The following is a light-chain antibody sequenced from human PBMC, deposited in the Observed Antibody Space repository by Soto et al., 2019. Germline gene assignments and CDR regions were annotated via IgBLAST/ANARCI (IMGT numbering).Light chain of an antibody. J-gene: IGKJ4*01. Sequence: EIVLTQSPATRSLSPGERATLSCEASQTISSSQLAWYQQKPDLAPRLLIYDVSSRATGIPDRFSGSGSGTDFTLTISRVTPEDFAVYYCHQYTASPLTFGGGTKVEIK. V-gene: IGKV3D-20*01. CDR2: DVS. CDR3: HQYTASPLT. CDR1: QTISSSQ.